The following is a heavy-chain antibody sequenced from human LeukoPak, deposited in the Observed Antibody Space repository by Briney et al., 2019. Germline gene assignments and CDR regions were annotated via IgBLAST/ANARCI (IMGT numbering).Heavy chain of an antibody. Sequence: SETLSLTCAVSGDSISSGDYSWSWIRQPPGKGLERIGYTHHIGNAYYNPSLKSRVTISVDRSKNQFSLMLTSVTAADTAVYYCARADYSDYGRGSFDYWGQGTLITVSS. V-gene: IGHV4-30-2*01. J-gene: IGHJ4*02. D-gene: IGHD4-11*01. CDR3: ARADYSDYGRGSFDY. CDR1: GDSISSGDYS. CDR2: THHIGNA.